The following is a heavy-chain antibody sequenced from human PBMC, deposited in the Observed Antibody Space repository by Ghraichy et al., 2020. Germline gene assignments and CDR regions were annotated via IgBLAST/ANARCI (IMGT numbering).Heavy chain of an antibody. V-gene: IGHV3-11*01. CDR3: ARVYSGSWPHAFDV. Sequence: GGSLRLSCAASGFTFSDYYMSWIRQAPGKGLEWVSYSSSSGISKDYADSVKGRFTISRDNAKNSLYLQMNSLRAEDTAVYYCARVYSGSWPHAFDVWGQGTMVTVSS. CDR2: SSSSGISK. J-gene: IGHJ3*01. D-gene: IGHD1-26*01. CDR1: GFTFSDYY.